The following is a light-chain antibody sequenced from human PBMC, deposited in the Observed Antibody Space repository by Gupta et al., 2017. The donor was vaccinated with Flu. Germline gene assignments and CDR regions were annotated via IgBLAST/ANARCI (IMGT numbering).Light chain of an antibody. CDR2: GKN. CDR3: NSRDSSGNHVV. CDR1: SLRSYY. J-gene: IGLJ2*01. Sequence: SSALTQDTAVSVALGQTVRITCQGDSLRSYYASWYQQKPGQAPVLVIYGKNNRPSGIPDRFPGSSSGNTASLTITGAQAEDEADYYCNSRDSSGNHVVFGGGTKLTVL. V-gene: IGLV3-19*01.